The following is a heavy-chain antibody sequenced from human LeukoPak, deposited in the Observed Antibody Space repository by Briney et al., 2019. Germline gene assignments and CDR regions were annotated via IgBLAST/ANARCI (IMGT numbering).Heavy chain of an antibody. CDR2: IIPIFGTA. CDR1: GGTFSSYA. CDR3: AVSRGIDGYYFDY. J-gene: IGHJ4*02. Sequence: ASVRVSCKASGGTFSSYAISWVRQAPGQGLEWMGGIIPIFGTANYAQKFQGRVTITTDESTSTAYMELSSLRSEDTAVYYCAVSRGIDGYYFDYWGQGTLVTVSS. V-gene: IGHV1-69*05. D-gene: IGHD3-10*01.